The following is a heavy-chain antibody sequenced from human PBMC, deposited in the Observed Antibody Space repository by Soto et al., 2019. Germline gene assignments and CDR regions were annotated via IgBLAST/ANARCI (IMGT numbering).Heavy chain of an antibody. Sequence: QVQLVQSGAEVKKPGSSVKVSCGASGGTVSAYTINWVRQAPGQGLEWMGRIISILDIPNYAQKFQGRLTIIADTSTSTTYMELRNLRSEDTATYYCARENGTSSLDYWGQGTLVTVSS. CDR1: GGTVSAYT. CDR3: ARENGTSSLDY. J-gene: IGHJ4*02. V-gene: IGHV1-69*02. CDR2: IISILDIP. D-gene: IGHD6-6*01.